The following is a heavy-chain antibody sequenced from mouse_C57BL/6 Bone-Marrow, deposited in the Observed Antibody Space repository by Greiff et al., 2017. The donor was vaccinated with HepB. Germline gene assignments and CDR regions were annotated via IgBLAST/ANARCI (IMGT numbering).Heavy chain of an antibody. CDR1: GFNIKDDY. J-gene: IGHJ1*03. D-gene: IGHD1-1*01. V-gene: IGHV14-4*01. CDR3: TNYDYGSSRYFDV. CDR2: IDPENGDT. Sequence: EVQLQQSGAELVRPGASVKLSCTASGFNIKDDYMHWVKQRPEQGLEWIGWIDPENGDTEYASKFQGKATITADTSSNTAYLQLSSLTSEDTAVYYCTNYDYGSSRYFDVWGTGTTVTVSS.